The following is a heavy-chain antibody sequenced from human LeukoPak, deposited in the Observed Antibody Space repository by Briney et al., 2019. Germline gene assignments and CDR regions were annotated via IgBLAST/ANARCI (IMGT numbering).Heavy chain of an antibody. CDR3: ARDPYSGSYGDSYYYYMDV. V-gene: IGHV3-21*01. Sequence: GGSLRLSCAASGFTFSSYNMNWVRQAPGKGLEWVSSITSTGSYTLYADSVKGRFTISRDNAKNSLYLQMNSLRAEDTAIYYCARDPYSGSYGDSYYYYMDVWGKGTTVTISS. J-gene: IGHJ6*03. CDR1: GFTFSSYN. CDR2: ITSTGSYT. D-gene: IGHD1-26*01.